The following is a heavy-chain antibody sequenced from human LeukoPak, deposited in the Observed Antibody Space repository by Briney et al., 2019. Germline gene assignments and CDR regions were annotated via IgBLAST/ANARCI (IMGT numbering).Heavy chain of an antibody. D-gene: IGHD3-10*01. J-gene: IGHJ4*02. CDR3: ARVTTMVRGVIKRGRGKFDY. V-gene: IGHV4-4*07. Sequence: SETLSLTCTVSGGSISSYYWSWIRQPAGKGLEWIGRIYTSGSTNYNPSLKSRVTMSVDTSKNQFSLKLSSVTAADTAVYYCARVTTMVRGVIKRGRGKFDYWGQGTLVTVSS. CDR2: IYTSGST. CDR1: GGSISSYY.